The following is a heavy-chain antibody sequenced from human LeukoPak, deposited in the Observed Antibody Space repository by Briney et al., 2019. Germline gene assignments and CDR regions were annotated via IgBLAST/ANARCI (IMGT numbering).Heavy chain of an antibody. CDR1: GGSTSSGDYY. CDR3: AREVVVPAAMEDWFDP. J-gene: IGHJ5*02. Sequence: SQTLSLTCTVSGGSTSSGDYYWSWIRQPPGKGLEWIGYIYCSGSTYYNPSLKSRVTISVDTSKNQFSLKLSSVTAADTAVYYCAREVVVPAAMEDWFDPWGQGTLVTVSS. V-gene: IGHV4-30-4*01. D-gene: IGHD2-2*01. CDR2: IYCSGST.